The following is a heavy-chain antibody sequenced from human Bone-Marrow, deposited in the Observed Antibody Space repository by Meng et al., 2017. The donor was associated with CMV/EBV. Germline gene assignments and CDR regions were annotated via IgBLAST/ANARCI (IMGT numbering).Heavy chain of an antibody. V-gene: IGHV3-23*01. CDR3: ARGNFGAFAY. Sequence: GGSLRLSCAASGFTFRHFAMAWVRQAPGKGLEWVSTISAAGSNTYYADSVKGRFAISRDNSKNSVYLQINSLRAEDTAIYYCARGNFGAFAYWGQGPVVTCFS. D-gene: IGHD3-3*02. J-gene: IGHJ4*02. CDR1: GFTFRHFA. CDR2: ISAAGSNT.